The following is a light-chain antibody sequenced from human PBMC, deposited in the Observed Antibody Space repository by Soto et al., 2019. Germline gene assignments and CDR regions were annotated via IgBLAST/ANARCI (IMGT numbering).Light chain of an antibody. V-gene: IGKV3-11*01. J-gene: IGKJ4*01. Sequence: VIAKTPTTLTLHPVEVATLSCLASQSVSRHLAWYQQKPGQAPRLLIYDASNRATGIPARFSGSGSGTDFTLTISSLEPEDFAVYFCEKRNDWPPVPFGGGTQGGY. CDR3: EKRNDWPPVP. CDR2: DAS. CDR1: QSVSRH.